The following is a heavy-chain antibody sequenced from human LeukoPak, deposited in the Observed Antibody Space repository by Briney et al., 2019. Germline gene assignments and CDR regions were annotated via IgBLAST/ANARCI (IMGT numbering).Heavy chain of an antibody. V-gene: IGHV4-59*08. CDR1: GGSISGYY. Sequence: SETLSLTCTVSGGSISGYYWTWIRQLPGKGLEWIGYIYNSGITNYNPSLKSRVTVSVDTSKNQFSLRLTSVTAADTAVYYCARGLAGSGKDYWGQGTLVTVSS. J-gene: IGHJ4*02. CDR2: IYNSGIT. D-gene: IGHD3-10*01. CDR3: ARGLAGSGKDY.